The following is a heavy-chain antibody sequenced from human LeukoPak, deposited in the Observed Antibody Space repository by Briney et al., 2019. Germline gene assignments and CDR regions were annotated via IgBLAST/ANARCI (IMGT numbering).Heavy chain of an antibody. D-gene: IGHD3-3*01. CDR1: GGSISGYY. CDR3: ASSYYDFWSDTYSFGY. J-gene: IGHJ4*02. Sequence: SETLSLTCTVSGGSISGYYWSWIRQPPGKGREGMGYIYNTGRTNYKSSLKSRVTMSLDTYKNQFSLRLKSVTAADTAVYYCASSYYDFWSDTYSFGYWGQGTLVTVSS. CDR2: IYNTGRT. V-gene: IGHV4-59*01.